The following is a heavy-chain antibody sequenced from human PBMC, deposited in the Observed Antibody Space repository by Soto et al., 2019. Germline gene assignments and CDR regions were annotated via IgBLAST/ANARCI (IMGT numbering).Heavy chain of an antibody. CDR3: ARDGMDFWSGYNDYYYYYYMDV. D-gene: IGHD3-3*01. V-gene: IGHV1-18*01. Sequence: QVQLVQSGAEVKKPGDSVKVSCKASGYTFTSYGISWVRQAPGQGLEWMGWISAYNGNTNYAQKLQGRVTMTTDTSTSTADMELRSLRSDDTAVYYCARDGMDFWSGYNDYYYYYYMDVWGKGTTVTVSS. CDR2: ISAYNGNT. J-gene: IGHJ6*03. CDR1: GYTFTSYG.